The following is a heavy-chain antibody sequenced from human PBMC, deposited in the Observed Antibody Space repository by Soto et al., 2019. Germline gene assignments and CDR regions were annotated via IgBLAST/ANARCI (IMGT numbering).Heavy chain of an antibody. D-gene: IGHD4-4*01. J-gene: IGHJ5*02. CDR3: ASSYSNFGAGFDP. V-gene: IGHV4-59*08. Sequence: PSETLSLTCTGSGGFIGNNYWSWIRQAPGKGLEWIGYIYYTGSTNYNPSFTSRLTLSIDTSKNQFSLKLTSVTAADTAVYYCASSYSNFGAGFDPWGPGTLVTVSS. CDR2: IYYTGST. CDR1: GGFIGNNY.